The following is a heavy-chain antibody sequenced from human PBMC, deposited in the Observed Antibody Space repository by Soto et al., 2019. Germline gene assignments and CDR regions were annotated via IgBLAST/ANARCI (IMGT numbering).Heavy chain of an antibody. CDR2: IIPIIGTP. Sequence: SVKVSCKASGGTFRNHVFNWVRQAPGQGLEWMGGIIPIIGTPNYAQKFQGRVTITADASTNTVYLDVSSLRSQDTAVYYCARDLEFRDGNISHLDYWGQGTLVTSPQ. V-gene: IGHV1-69*13. J-gene: IGHJ4*02. D-gene: IGHD3-10*01. CDR3: ARDLEFRDGNISHLDY. CDR1: GGTFRNHV.